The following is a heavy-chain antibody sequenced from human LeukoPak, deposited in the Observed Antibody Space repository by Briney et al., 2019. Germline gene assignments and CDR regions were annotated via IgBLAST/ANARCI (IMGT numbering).Heavy chain of an antibody. CDR1: GYTFTSYG. Sequence: ASVKVSCKASGYTFTSYGISWVRQAPGQGLELMGWISAYNGNRNYAQKLQGRVTMTTDTSTSTAYMELRSLRADDTAVYYCAREGITIFGVVNDYYYGMDVWGQGTTVTVSS. J-gene: IGHJ6*02. CDR3: AREGITIFGVVNDYYYGMDV. D-gene: IGHD3-3*01. CDR2: ISAYNGNR. V-gene: IGHV1-18*01.